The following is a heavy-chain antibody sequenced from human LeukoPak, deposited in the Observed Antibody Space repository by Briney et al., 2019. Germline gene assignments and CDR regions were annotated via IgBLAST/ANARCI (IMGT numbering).Heavy chain of an antibody. CDR3: ARDRSYYSDTGADY. V-gene: IGHV4-61*10. CDR1: GGTINQGTHY. CDR2: LYYTGNH. J-gene: IGHJ4*02. D-gene: IGHD3-22*01. Sequence: SETLSLTCTVSGGTINQGTHYWIWLPPATGKALVWLGSLYYTGNHNYHPSLWSRLSISIDTSRNQFPLRLSSVTAADTAIYYCARDRSYYSDTGADYWGQGIMVIVSS.